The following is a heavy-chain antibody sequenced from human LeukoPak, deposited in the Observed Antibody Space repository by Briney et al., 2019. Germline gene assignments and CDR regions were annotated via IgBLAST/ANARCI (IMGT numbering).Heavy chain of an antibody. J-gene: IGHJ4*02. D-gene: IGHD4-17*01. CDR1: GYTFMSYG. CDR3: AREPLDSLNGDPLNFVDFDY. V-gene: IGHV1-18*01. Sequence: ASVKVSCKASGYTFMSYGISWVRQAPGQGLEWMGWISAYNGNTNYAQKLQGRVTMTTDTSTSTAFMELRSLRSDDTAVYYCAREPLDSLNGDPLNFVDFDYWGQGTLVTVSS. CDR2: ISAYNGNT.